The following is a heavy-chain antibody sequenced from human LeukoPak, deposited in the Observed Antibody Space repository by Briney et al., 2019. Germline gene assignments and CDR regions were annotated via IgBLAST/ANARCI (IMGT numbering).Heavy chain of an antibody. V-gene: IGHV4-31*03. Sequence: SQTLSLTCTVSGGSLSSGGYYWRWLRQHPGKGLEWLGYIYYSGSTYYNPSLKSRVTISVDTSKNQFSLKLSSVTAADTAVYYCARGGRGTCSSTSCSENWFDPWGQGTLVTVSS. CDR1: GGSLSSGGYY. CDR2: IYYSGST. CDR3: ARGGRGTCSSTSCSENWFDP. D-gene: IGHD2-2*01. J-gene: IGHJ5*02.